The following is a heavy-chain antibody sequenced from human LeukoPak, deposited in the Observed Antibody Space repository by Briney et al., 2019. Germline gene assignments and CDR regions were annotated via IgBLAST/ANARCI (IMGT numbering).Heavy chain of an antibody. V-gene: IGHV3-30-3*01. CDR1: GFTFSSYW. CDR3: ARDQAAYYDFWSGGYGMDV. D-gene: IGHD3-3*01. Sequence: GGSLRLSCAASGFTFSSYWMSWVRQAPGKGLEWVAVISYDGSNKYYADSVKGRFTISRDNSKNTLYLQMNSLRAEDTAVYYCARDQAAYYDFWSGGYGMDVWGQGTTVTVSS. J-gene: IGHJ6*02. CDR2: ISYDGSNK.